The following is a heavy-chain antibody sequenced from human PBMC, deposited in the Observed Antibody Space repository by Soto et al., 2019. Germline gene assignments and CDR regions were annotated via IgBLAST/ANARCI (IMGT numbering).Heavy chain of an antibody. Sequence: QVQLQESGPGLVKPSETLSLTCTVSGGSISSYYWSWIRQPPGKGLEWIGYIYYSGSTNYNPSLKSRVTISVDTSKNQFSLKLSSVTAADTAVYYCARRITIFGVVISYSWFDPWGQGTLVTVSS. CDR3: ARRITIFGVVISYSWFDP. CDR1: GGSISSYY. D-gene: IGHD3-3*01. J-gene: IGHJ5*02. CDR2: IYYSGST. V-gene: IGHV4-59*01.